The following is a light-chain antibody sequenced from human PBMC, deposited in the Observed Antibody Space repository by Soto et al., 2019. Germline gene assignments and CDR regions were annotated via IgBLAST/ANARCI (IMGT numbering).Light chain of an antibody. CDR3: QQYDNLPLT. J-gene: IGKJ4*01. CDR2: DAS. Sequence: DIQMTQSPSSLSASVGDRVTITCQASQDISNYLNWYQQKPGKAPKLLSYDASNLETGVPSRFSGSGSGKDFTFSISSLQPEDIATYYCQQYDNLPLTFGGGTKVEIK. V-gene: IGKV1-33*01. CDR1: QDISNY.